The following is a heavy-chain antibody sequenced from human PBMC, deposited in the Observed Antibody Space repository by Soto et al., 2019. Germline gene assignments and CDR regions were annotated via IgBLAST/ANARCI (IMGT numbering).Heavy chain of an antibody. D-gene: IGHD1-26*01. CDR2: IWYDGSNK. Sequence: GGSLRLSCAASGFTFSSYGMHWVRQAPGKGLEWVAVIWYDGSNKYYADSVKGRFTISRDNSKNTLYLQMNSLRAEDTAVYYCARDQSGSYLGDYYHYGMDVWGQGTTVTVSS. CDR3: ARDQSGSYLGDYYHYGMDV. CDR1: GFTFSSYG. V-gene: IGHV3-33*01. J-gene: IGHJ6*02.